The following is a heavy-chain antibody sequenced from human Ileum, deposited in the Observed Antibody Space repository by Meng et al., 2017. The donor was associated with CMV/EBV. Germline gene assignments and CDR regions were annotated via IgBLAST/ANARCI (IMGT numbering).Heavy chain of an antibody. V-gene: IGHV4-59*01. CDR2: IYYSGST. CDR1: GGSISSYY. Sequence: GSLRLSCTVSGGSISSYYWSWIRQPPGKGLEWIGYIYYSGSTNYNPSLKSRVTISVDTSKNQFSLKLSSVTAADTAVYYCARGPQVQYDYWGQGTLVTVSS. CDR3: ARGPQVQYDY. D-gene: IGHD3-10*01. J-gene: IGHJ4*02.